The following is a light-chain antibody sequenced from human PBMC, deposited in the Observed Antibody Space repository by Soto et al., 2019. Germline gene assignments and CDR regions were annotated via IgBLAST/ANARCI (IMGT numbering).Light chain of an antibody. CDR1: QSLLHITGETF. V-gene: IGKV2D-29*02. CDR2: EVS. CDR3: MQSTQLPPT. Sequence: TSVSLSFSHRQPASMSCKSSQSLLHITGETFLFWYLQKQGQSPQLXIYEVSTRVSGVPDRFSCSESGTDSTVEISGAQPHHDRIYDRMQSTQLPPTFGQGTRLEIK. J-gene: IGKJ5*01.